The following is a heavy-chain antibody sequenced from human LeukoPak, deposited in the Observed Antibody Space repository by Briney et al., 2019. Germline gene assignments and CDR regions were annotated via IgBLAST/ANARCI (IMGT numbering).Heavy chain of an antibody. CDR1: GFTFSDYY. J-gene: IGHJ4*02. V-gene: IGHV3-11*04. D-gene: IGHD6-13*01. CDR3: AAYSSSWNLDY. CDR2: ISSSGSTI. Sequence: GGSLRLSCAASGFTFSDYYMSWIRQAPGKGLEWVSYISSSGSTIYYADSVKGRFTISRDNAKNSLYLQMNSLRAEDTAVYYCAAYSSSWNLDYWGQGTLVTVSS.